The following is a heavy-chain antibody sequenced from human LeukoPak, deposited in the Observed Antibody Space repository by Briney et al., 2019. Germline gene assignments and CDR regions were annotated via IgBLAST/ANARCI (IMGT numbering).Heavy chain of an antibody. CDR2: VNPNSGIA. Sequence: ASVKVSCKASGYTFTDYYMHWVRQAPGQGLEWMGRVNPNSGIANYAQRFQGRVTMTRDTSISTAYMELSGLRSDDTAMYYCARAGWCSGGSCYPGAFDFWGQGTMVTVS. CDR3: ARAGWCSGGSCYPGAFDF. V-gene: IGHV1-2*06. J-gene: IGHJ3*01. D-gene: IGHD2-15*01. CDR1: GYTFTDYY.